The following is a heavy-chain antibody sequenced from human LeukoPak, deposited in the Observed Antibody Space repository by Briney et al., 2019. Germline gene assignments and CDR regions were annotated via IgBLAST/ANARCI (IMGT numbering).Heavy chain of an antibody. CDR2: IYHSGST. Sequence: SETLSLTCAVSGGSISSSNWWSWVRQPPGKGLEWIGEIYHSGSTNYNPSLKSRVTISVDKSKNQFSLKLSSVTAADTAVYYCARRHCSSTSCYEAWGQGTLVTASS. D-gene: IGHD2-2*01. CDR3: ARRHCSSTSCYEA. V-gene: IGHV4-4*02. CDR1: GGSISSSNW. J-gene: IGHJ5*02.